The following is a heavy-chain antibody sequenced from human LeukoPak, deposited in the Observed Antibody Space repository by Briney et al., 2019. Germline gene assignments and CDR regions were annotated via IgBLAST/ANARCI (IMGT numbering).Heavy chain of an antibody. Sequence: SETLSLTCAVYGGSFSGYYWSWIRQPPGKGLEWIGEINHSGSTNYNPSLKSRVTISVDTSKNQFSLKLSSVTAADTAVYYCARVAWELPLDYWGQGTLVTVSS. CDR2: INHSGST. V-gene: IGHV4-34*01. D-gene: IGHD1-26*01. J-gene: IGHJ4*02. CDR3: ARVAWELPLDY. CDR1: GGSFSGYY.